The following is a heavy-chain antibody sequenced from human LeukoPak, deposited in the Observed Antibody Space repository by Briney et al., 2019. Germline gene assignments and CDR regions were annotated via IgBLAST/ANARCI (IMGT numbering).Heavy chain of an antibody. D-gene: IGHD6-13*01. CDR1: GFTISSYS. CDR2: IQQGGSHK. V-gene: IGHV3-7*01. J-gene: IGHJ3*02. Sequence: PGGSLRLSCAASGFTISSYSMNWVRQAPGKGLEWVASIQQGGSHKYYMDSVEGRFTISRDNAKNSLFLQMNSLRAEDTAVYYCARAPIDSNSWYHAFDIWGQGTMVTVSS. CDR3: ARAPIDSNSWYHAFDI.